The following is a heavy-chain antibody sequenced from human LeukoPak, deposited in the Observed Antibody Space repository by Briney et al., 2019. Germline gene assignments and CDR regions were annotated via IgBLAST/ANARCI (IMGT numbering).Heavy chain of an antibody. V-gene: IGHV5-51*01. D-gene: IGHD6-13*01. CDR3: ARRGEAAEWFDP. CDR1: GYSSTNYW. CDR2: IYPGDSDT. J-gene: IGHJ5*02. Sequence: GESLKISCKGSGYSSTNYWIAWVRQMPGKGLEWMGIIYPGDSDTRYSPSFQGQVTISADKSINTAYLQWRSLKASDTAIYYCARRGEAAEWFDPWGQGTLVTVSS.